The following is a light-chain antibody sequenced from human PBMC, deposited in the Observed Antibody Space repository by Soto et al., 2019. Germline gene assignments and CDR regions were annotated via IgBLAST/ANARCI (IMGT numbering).Light chain of an antibody. CDR2: EVS. V-gene: IGLV2-14*01. J-gene: IGLJ2*01. Sequence: QSALTQPASVSGSPGQSITISCTGTSSDIGGYNFVAWYQQHPGKAPKLMIYEVSNRPSGVSNRFSGSKSGNTASLTISGLQAEDEADYYCSSYTSSITVVFGGGTKLTFL. CDR1: SSDIGGYNF. CDR3: SSYTSSITVV.